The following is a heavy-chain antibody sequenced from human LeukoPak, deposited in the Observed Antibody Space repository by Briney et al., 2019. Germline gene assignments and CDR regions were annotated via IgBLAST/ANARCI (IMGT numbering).Heavy chain of an antibody. J-gene: IGHJ3*01. V-gene: IGHV3-64*01. CDR1: GFTFRNDG. CDR2: ITSSGGGT. CDR3: ARGSGWGLYGDSDDAFDV. Sequence: GGSLRLSCAASGFTFRNDGMHWVRQAPGKGLEYDSGITSSGGGTYYVNSVKGRFTIYRDTSNNMVFLQMGSLRAEDTPVYYCARGSGWGLYGDSDDAFDVWGQGTMVTVSS. D-gene: IGHD4-17*01.